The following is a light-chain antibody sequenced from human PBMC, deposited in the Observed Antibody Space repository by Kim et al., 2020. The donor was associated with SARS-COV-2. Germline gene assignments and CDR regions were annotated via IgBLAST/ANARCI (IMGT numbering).Light chain of an antibody. Sequence: EIVMTQSPAILSVSPGERATLSCRASQSVSSHLAWYQQRPGQPPRLLIYGASTRATGIPARFSGSGSGTEFTLTISSLQSEDFAIYFCQQYGDWPPGDTFGQGTKVDIK. V-gene: IGKV3-15*01. CDR3: QQYGDWPPGDT. CDR1: QSVSSH. J-gene: IGKJ2*01. CDR2: GAS.